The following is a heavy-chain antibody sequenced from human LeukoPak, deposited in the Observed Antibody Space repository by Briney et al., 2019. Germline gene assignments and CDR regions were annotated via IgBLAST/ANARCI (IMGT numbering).Heavy chain of an antibody. D-gene: IGHD6-19*01. CDR2: IYYSGST. Sequence: PSETLSLTCTVSGGSISSYYWSWIRQPPGKGLEWIGYIYYSGSTNYNPSLKSRVTISVDTSKNQFSLKLSSVTAADTAVYYCARGYSSGWVYFDNWGQGTLVTVSS. CDR1: GGSISSYY. J-gene: IGHJ4*02. V-gene: IGHV4-59*08. CDR3: ARGYSSGWVYFDN.